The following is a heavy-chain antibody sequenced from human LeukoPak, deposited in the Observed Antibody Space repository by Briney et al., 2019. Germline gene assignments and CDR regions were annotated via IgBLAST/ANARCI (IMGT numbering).Heavy chain of an antibody. D-gene: IGHD6-25*01. J-gene: IGHJ6*03. CDR3: ARGGDSSETDDYYYMDV. CDR2: ISSSSSYI. V-gene: IGHV3-21*01. Sequence: GGSLRLSCAASGFTFSSYSMNWVRQAPGKGLEWVSSISSSSSYIYYADSVKGRFTISRDNAKNSLYLQMNSLRVEDTAVYYCARGGDSSETDDYYYMDVWGKGTTVTVSS. CDR1: GFTFSSYS.